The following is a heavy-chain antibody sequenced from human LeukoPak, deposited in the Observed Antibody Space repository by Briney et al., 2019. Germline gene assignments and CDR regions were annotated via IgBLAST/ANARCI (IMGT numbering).Heavy chain of an antibody. CDR2: IWYDGSNK. CDR3: AKDHGDIVVVPAATAPDY. J-gene: IGHJ4*02. D-gene: IGHD2-2*01. Sequence: GGSLRLSCAASGFTFGSYGMHWVRQAPGKGLEWVAVIWYDGSNKYYADSVKGRFTISRDNSKNTLYLQMNSLRAEDTAVYYCAKDHGDIVVVPAATAPDYWGQGTLVTVSS. V-gene: IGHV3-33*06. CDR1: GFTFGSYG.